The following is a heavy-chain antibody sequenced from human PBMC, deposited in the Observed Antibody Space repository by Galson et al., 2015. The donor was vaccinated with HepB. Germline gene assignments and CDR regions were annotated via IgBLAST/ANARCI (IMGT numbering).Heavy chain of an antibody. D-gene: IGHD3-22*01. J-gene: IGHJ6*02. Sequence: SLRLSCAASGFTFGDYAMSWVRQAPGKGLEWVGFIRSKAYGGTTEYAASVKGRFTISRDDSKSIAYLQMNSLKTEDTAVYYCTRYDSSYYYYGMDVWGQGTTVTVSS. CDR3: TRYDSSYYYYGMDV. CDR1: GFTFGDYA. V-gene: IGHV3-49*04. CDR2: IRSKAYGGTT.